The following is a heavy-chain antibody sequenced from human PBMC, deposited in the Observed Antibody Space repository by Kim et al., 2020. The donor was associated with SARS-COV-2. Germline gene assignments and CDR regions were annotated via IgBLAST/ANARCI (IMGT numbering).Heavy chain of an antibody. CDR2: IKEDGSEA. J-gene: IGHJ4*02. V-gene: IGHV3-7*01. CDR3: IRDPGSY. D-gene: IGHD3-10*01. CDR1: GFIIRTYW. Sequence: GGSLRLSCVASGFIIRTYWMTWVRQPPGKGLEWVGNIKEDGSEAYYADSVKGRFTISRDNAKNSLYLQMNSLRAEDTAVFFCIRDPGSYLGQGTLVIVSS.